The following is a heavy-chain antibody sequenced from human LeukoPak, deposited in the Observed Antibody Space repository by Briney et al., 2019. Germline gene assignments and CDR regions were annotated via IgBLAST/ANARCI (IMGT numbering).Heavy chain of an antibody. CDR2: ISISSSYI. V-gene: IGHV3-21*01. D-gene: IGHD3-10*01. J-gene: IGHJ5*02. CDR3: ARDLNYYGSGSYSFDP. CDR1: GFTFSSYS. Sequence: GGSLRLSCAPSGFTFSSYSMNWVRQAAGKGLEGVSSISISSSYIYYADSVKGRFTISRDNAKNSLYLQMNSLRADDTAVYYCARDLNYYGSGSYSFDPWGQGTLVTVPS.